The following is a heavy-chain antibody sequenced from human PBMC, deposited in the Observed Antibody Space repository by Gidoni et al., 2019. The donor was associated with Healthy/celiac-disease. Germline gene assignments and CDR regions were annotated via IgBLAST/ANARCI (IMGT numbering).Heavy chain of an antibody. CDR3: ARDHRRRDARGIRGDWFDP. CDR2: IKQSGGT. D-gene: IGHD3-10*01. V-gene: IGHV4-34*01. CDR1: GGSSSGYH. Sequence: QVQLQQWRAGRWKRSEPLSSTLAAYGGSSSGYHWSCILQPPGKGLEWIGEIKQSGGTKYNPSQKSRVTIAEDTPKNQFSLKLRSVTAADMAVYCCARDHRRRDARGIRGDWFDPWGQGTLVTVSS. J-gene: IGHJ5*02.